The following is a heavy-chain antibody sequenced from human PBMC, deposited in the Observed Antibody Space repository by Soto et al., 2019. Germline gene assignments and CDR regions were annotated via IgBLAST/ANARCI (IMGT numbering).Heavy chain of an antibody. V-gene: IGHV3-30*18. J-gene: IGHJ4*02. CDR2: ISYDGSNK. Sequence: QVQLVESGGGVVQPGRSLRLSCAASGFTFSSYGMHWVRQAPGKRLEWVGVISYDGSNKYYADSVKGRFTISRDNSKNTLYLQMNSLRAEDTAVYYCAKGGSSWYNYVDYGGQGTLVTVSS. D-gene: IGHD6-13*01. CDR3: AKGGSSWYNYVDY. CDR1: GFTFSSYG.